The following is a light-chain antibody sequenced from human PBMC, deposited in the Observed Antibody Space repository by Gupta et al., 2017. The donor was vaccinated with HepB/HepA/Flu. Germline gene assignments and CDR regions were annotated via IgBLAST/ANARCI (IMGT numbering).Light chain of an antibody. CDR1: TSDIGSYNL. Sequence: SDLTQPVSVSGSPGQSITISCVGTTSDIGSYNLVSWYQHYPGRAPKLIICEVSDRPSGISHRFSGSKSGNTAFLTISARQNEDEADYYCCSYAGGIYVFGSGTKVTV. J-gene: IGLJ1*01. CDR2: EVS. CDR3: CSYAGGIYV. V-gene: IGLV2-23*02.